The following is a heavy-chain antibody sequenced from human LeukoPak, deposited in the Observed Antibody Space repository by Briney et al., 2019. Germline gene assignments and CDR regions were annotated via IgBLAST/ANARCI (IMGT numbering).Heavy chain of an antibody. CDR1: GFTFDDYA. CDR2: ISWNSGSI. CDR3: AKDWSGSPYYFDY. J-gene: IGHJ4*02. Sequence: GGSLRLSCAASGFTFDDYAMYWVRQAPGKGLEWVSGISWNSGSIGYADSVKGRFTISRDNAKNSLYLQMNSLRAEDTALYYCAKDWSGSPYYFDYWGQGTLVTVSS. V-gene: IGHV3-9*01. D-gene: IGHD1-26*01.